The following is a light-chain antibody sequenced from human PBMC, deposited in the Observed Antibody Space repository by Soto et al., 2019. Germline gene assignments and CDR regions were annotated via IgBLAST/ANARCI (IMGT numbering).Light chain of an antibody. CDR3: QQSGSSPPT. Sequence: EIVLTQSPGTLSLSPGERATLSCRASQSVSTNYLACYQRKPGQAPRLLIYGASSRATDIPNRFSGSGPGTDFTLTVTRMTAEDFAVYYCQQSGSSPPTFGQVTKVEIK. V-gene: IGKV3-20*01. CDR2: GAS. J-gene: IGKJ1*01. CDR1: QSVSTNY.